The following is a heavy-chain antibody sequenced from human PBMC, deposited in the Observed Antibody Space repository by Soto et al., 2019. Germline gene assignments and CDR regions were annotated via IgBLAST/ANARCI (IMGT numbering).Heavy chain of an antibody. V-gene: IGHV4-59*08. Sequence: SETLSLTCTVSGGSISSYYWSWIRQPPGKGLEWIGYIYYSGSTNYNPSLKSRVTISVDTSKNQFSLKLSSVTAADTAVYYCARQEYNGYVWWFDPWGQGTLVTVSS. D-gene: IGHD5-12*01. CDR1: GGSISSYY. CDR3: ARQEYNGYVWWFDP. J-gene: IGHJ5*02. CDR2: IYYSGST.